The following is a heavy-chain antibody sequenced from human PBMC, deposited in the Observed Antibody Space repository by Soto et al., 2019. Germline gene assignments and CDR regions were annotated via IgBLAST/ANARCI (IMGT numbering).Heavy chain of an antibody. V-gene: IGHV3-48*01. CDR2: ISSSSSTI. CDR1: GFTFSSYS. J-gene: IGHJ6*03. D-gene: IGHD6-19*01. CDR3: ARHAVAGDYYYYYYYMDV. Sequence: GESLKISCAASGFTFSSYSMNWVRQAPGKGLEWVSYISSSSSTIYYADSVKGRFTISRDNAKNSMYLQMNSLRAEDTAVYYCARHAVAGDYYYYYYYMDVWGKGTTVTVSS.